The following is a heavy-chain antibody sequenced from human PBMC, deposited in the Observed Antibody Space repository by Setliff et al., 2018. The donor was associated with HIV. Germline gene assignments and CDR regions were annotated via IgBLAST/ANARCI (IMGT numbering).Heavy chain of an antibody. Sequence: ASVKVSCKASGYTFTRHYLHWVRLAPGQGLEWMGWINPNSGDTNYAQKFQGRVTMTRDTSINAAYMELRSLRSDDTAVYYCANLVIIKSYFDYWGQGTLVTVSS. V-gene: IGHV1-2*02. CDR3: ANLVIIKSYFDY. D-gene: IGHD3-10*01. CDR1: GYTFTRHY. J-gene: IGHJ4*02. CDR2: INPNSGDT.